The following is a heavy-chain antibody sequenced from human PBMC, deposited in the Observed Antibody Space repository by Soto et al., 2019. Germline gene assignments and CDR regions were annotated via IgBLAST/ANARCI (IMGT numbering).Heavy chain of an antibody. J-gene: IGHJ4*02. D-gene: IGHD4-17*01. V-gene: IGHV4-30-4*01. CDR1: GGSISSGDYY. Sequence: QVQLQESGPGLVKPSQTLSLTCTVSGGSISSGDYYWSWIRQPPGKGLEWIGYIYYSGSTYYNPSLKSPVTISVDTSKNQFSLKLSSVTXXXXAVYYCARVMTTVTTVDYWGQGTLVTVSS. CDR2: IYYSGST. CDR3: ARVMTTVTTVDY.